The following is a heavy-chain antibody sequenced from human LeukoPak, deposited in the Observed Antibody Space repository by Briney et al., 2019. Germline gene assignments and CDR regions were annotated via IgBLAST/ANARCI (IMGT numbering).Heavy chain of an antibody. CDR1: GFTFSSYV. CDR3: AKPARTDYADY. D-gene: IGHD1-14*01. Sequence: EGSLRLSCAASGFTFSSYVMHWVRQAPGKGLEWVAIISYDGSNEYYADSVKGRFTISRDNSKNTLYLQMNSLRAEDTAVYYCAKPARTDYADYWGQGTLVTVSS. CDR2: ISYDGSNE. V-gene: IGHV3-30*04. J-gene: IGHJ4*02.